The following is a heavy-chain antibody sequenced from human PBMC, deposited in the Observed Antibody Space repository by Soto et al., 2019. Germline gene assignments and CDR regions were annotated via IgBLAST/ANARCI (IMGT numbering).Heavy chain of an antibody. CDR1: GFTVSSNY. D-gene: IGHD3-10*01. Sequence: EVQLVESGGGLVQPGGSLRLSCAASGFTVSSNYMSWVRQAPGKGLEWVSVIYSGGSTYYADSVKGRFTMSRHNSKNTLYLQMNSLRAEDTAVYYCATWDYGSGIDYWGQGTLVTVSS. CDR3: ATWDYGSGIDY. V-gene: IGHV3-53*04. CDR2: IYSGGST. J-gene: IGHJ4*02.